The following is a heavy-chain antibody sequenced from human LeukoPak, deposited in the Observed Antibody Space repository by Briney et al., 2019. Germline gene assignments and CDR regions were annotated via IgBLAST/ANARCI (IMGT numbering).Heavy chain of an antibody. CDR2: VNHSGST. CDR1: GGSFSGYY. CDR3: ARGRTGYQLLPTKKNYSYYYVDV. D-gene: IGHD2-2*01. V-gene: IGHV4-34*01. J-gene: IGHJ6*03. Sequence: PSETLSLTCAVYGGSFSGYYWSWIRQRPGKGLEWIGEVNHSGSTNYNPSLKSRITISLDTSKNQFSLKLSSVTAADTAVYYCARGRTGYQLLPTKKNYSYYYVDVWGKGTTVTVSS.